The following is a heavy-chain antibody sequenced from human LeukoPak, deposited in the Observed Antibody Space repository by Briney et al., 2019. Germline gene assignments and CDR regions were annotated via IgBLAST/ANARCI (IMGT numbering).Heavy chain of an antibody. D-gene: IGHD3-22*01. V-gene: IGHV1-46*01. CDR3: ARAAWWYDSSGAPGYFDY. Sequence: GASVKVSCKASGYAFTNYYMSWVRQAPGQGPEWMGAIDPSSGETQFAPKFQGRVTMTRDTSTSTVYMELSSLRSEDTAVYYCARAAWWYDSSGAPGYFDYWGQGTLVTVSS. J-gene: IGHJ4*02. CDR1: GYAFTNYY. CDR2: IDPSSGET.